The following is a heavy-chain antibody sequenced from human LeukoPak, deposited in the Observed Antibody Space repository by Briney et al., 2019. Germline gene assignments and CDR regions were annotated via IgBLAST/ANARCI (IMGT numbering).Heavy chain of an antibody. Sequence: GGSLRLSRAASGFTFSTYGMHWVRQAPGKGLEWVAVIWYDGSIKYYADSVKGRFTISRDNSKNTLYLQMNSLRAEDTAVYYCARAVGPFDIWGQGTIVIVSS. J-gene: IGHJ3*02. CDR3: ARAVGPFDI. D-gene: IGHD3-16*01. V-gene: IGHV3-33*01. CDR2: IWYDGSIK. CDR1: GFTFSTYG.